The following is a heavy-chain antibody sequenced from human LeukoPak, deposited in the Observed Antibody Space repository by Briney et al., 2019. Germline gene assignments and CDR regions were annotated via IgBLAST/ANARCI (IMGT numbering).Heavy chain of an antibody. CDR3: ARDKDDYVWRTYRP. V-gene: IGHV4-38-2*01. Sequence: SETLSLTCAVSGYSISSGYYWGWVRQAPGKGLEWIGSIYHTGSTDYNPSLKSRPTISVDMSKNQFSLNLRSVTAADTAVYYCARDKDDYVWRTYRPWGQGMRVTVSS. D-gene: IGHD3-16*02. CDR1: GYSISSGYY. J-gene: IGHJ5*02. CDR2: IYHTGST.